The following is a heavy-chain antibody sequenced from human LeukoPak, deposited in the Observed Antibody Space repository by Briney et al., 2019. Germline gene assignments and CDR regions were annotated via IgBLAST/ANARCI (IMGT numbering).Heavy chain of an antibody. CDR1: GLTFSDYY. CDR2: ISSSSSYT. J-gene: IGHJ4*02. D-gene: IGHD3-22*01. CDR3: ARGYYYDSSGYPYYFDY. V-gene: IGHV3-11*05. Sequence: GGSLRLSCAASGLTFSDYYMSWIRQAPGKGLEWVSYISSSSSYTNYADSVKGRFTISRDNAKNSLYLQMNSLRAEDTAVYYCARGYYYDSSGYPYYFDYWGQGTLVTVSS.